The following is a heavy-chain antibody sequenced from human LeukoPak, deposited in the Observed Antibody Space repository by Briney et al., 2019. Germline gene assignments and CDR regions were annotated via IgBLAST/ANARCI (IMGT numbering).Heavy chain of an antibody. Sequence: SETLSLTCTVSGYSISSGYYWGWIRQPPGKGLEWIGEIYHSGSTNYNPSLKSRVTISVDTSKNQFSLKLSSVTAADTAVYYCARADYGGTSYHYYYYMDVWGKGTTVTVSS. V-gene: IGHV4-38-2*02. J-gene: IGHJ6*03. D-gene: IGHD4-17*01. CDR1: GYSISSGYY. CDR3: ARADYGGTSYHYYYYMDV. CDR2: IYHSGST.